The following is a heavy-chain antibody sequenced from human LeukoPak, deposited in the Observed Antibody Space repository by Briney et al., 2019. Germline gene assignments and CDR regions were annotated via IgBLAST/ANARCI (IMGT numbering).Heavy chain of an antibody. CDR1: GGSISSSNW. J-gene: IGHJ4*02. Sequence: SETLSLTCAVSGGSISSSNWWSWVRQPPGKGLEWIGEIYHSGSTNYNPSLKSRVTISVDKSKNQFSLKLSSVTAADTAVYYCARGIHHYDSSGYYLDYWGQGTLVTVSS. CDR3: ARGIHHYDSSGYYLDY. CDR2: IYHSGST. D-gene: IGHD3-22*01. V-gene: IGHV4-4*02.